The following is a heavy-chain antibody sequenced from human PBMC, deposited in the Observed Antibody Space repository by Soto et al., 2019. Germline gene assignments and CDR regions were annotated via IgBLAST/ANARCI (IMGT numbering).Heavy chain of an antibody. Sequence: SETLSLTCAVYGGSFSGYYGSWIRQPPGKGLEWIGEINHSGSTNYNPSLKSRVTISVDTSKNQFSLKLSSVTAADTAVYYCASGGGLGEYNWFDPWGQGTLVTVSS. CDR1: GGSFSGYY. J-gene: IGHJ5*02. D-gene: IGHD3-16*01. V-gene: IGHV4-34*01. CDR2: INHSGST. CDR3: ASGGGLGEYNWFDP.